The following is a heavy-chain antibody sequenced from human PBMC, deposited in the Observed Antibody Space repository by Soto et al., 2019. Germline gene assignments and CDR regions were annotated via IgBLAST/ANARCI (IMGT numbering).Heavy chain of an antibody. Sequence: EVQLVESGGGLVQPGGSLRLSCTASGFTFSSYPMHWVRQAPGKGLEYVSAISTNGGSTYYGNSMKGRFTISRDNSKNMLYLQMGRLRADDMAMYYCARGIGSSRSWDYFDYWGQGTLVTVSS. CDR1: GFTFSSYP. CDR3: ARGIGSSRSWDYFDY. CDR2: ISTNGGST. J-gene: IGHJ4*02. V-gene: IGHV3-64*01. D-gene: IGHD6-13*01.